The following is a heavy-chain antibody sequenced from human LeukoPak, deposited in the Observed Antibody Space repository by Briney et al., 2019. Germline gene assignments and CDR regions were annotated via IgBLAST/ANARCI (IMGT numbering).Heavy chain of an antibody. J-gene: IGHJ4*02. D-gene: IGHD1-26*01. CDR2: INYSGST. CDR3: AREWERDWSY. V-gene: IGHV4-39*07. CDR1: GGSISSSSYY. Sequence: SGTLSLICTVSGGSISSSSYYWGWIRQPPGKGLEWIGSINYSGSTYYNPSLKSRVTISVDTSKNQFSLKLSSVTAADTAVYYCAREWERDWSYWGQGTLVTVSS.